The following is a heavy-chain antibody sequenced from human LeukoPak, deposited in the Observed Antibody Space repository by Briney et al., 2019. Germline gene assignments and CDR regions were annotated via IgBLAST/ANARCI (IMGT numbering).Heavy chain of an antibody. V-gene: IGHV1-18*01. CDR1: GYTFISYD. D-gene: IGHD2-21*02. CDR3: ARGKKVTGFDP. Sequence: APVKVSCKASGYTFISYDISWVRQAPGQGLEWVGWISVYNENTHYAQKFQGRVTMTTDTSTSTAYMDLRSLRSDDTAVYYCARGKKVTGFDPWGQGTLVTVSS. J-gene: IGHJ5*02. CDR2: ISVYNENT.